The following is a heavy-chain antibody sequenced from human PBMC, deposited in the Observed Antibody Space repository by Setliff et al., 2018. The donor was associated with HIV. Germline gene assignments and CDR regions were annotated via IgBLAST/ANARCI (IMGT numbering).Heavy chain of an antibody. CDR2: IDTNGEYI. CDR3: VRDLQDSVATGAGVFDL. CDR1: GFTFSAFT. Sequence: PGGSLRLSCIASGFTFSAFTFNWVRRAPGRRLEWVASIDTNGEYIFYAESVSGRFTVSRDNARRSLHLQMSSVRADDTAVYFGVRDLQDSVATGAGVFDLWGQGTRVTV. D-gene: IGHD6-19*01. J-gene: IGHJ3*01. V-gene: IGHV3-21*01.